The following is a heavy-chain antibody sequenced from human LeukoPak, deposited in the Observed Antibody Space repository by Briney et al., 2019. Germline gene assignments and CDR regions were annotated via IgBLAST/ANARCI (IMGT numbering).Heavy chain of an antibody. J-gene: IGHJ1*01. CDR2: ISYDGSNK. CDR3: AKDQYYDILTGYYTDAEYFQH. Sequence: GRSLRLSCAASGFTFNCYAMHWVRQAPGKGLEWVAVISYDGSNKYYADSVKGRFTISRDNSKNTLFLQMNSLRAEDTAVYYCAKDQYYDILTGYYTDAEYFQHWGQGTLVTVSS. CDR1: GFTFNCYA. V-gene: IGHV3-30-3*01. D-gene: IGHD3-9*01.